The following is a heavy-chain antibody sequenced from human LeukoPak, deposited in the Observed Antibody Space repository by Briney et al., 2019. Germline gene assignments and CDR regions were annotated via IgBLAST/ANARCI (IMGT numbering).Heavy chain of an antibody. D-gene: IGHD3-22*01. CDR2: INPNSGGT. CDR3: ARGDSSGYSLIDY. CDR1: GYTLTGYY. Sequence: VASVKVSCKASGYTLTGYYMHWVRQAPGQGLEWMGWINPNSGGTNYAQKFQGRVTMTRDTSISTAYMELSRLRSDDTAVYYCARGDSSGYSLIDYWGQGTLVTVSS. V-gene: IGHV1-2*02. J-gene: IGHJ4*02.